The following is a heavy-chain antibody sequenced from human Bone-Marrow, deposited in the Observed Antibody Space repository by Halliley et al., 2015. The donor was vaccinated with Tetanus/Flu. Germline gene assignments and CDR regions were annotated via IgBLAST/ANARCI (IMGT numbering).Heavy chain of an antibody. D-gene: IGHD3-3*01. CDR2: IYFSGST. CDR1: GDSISGSNYY. Sequence: TLSLTCSVSGDSISGSNYYGAWIRQSPGKGLEWIGSIYFSGSTSYNPSLKSRVTILVDKSKNQFSLKLNSVTAADTAIYYCARGNSILGVVMGWFDPWGQGTLVTVSS. J-gene: IGHJ5*02. V-gene: IGHV4-39*07. CDR3: ARGNSILGVVMGWFDP.